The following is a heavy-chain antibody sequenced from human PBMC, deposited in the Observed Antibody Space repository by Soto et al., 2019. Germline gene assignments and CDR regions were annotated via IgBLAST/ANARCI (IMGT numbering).Heavy chain of an antibody. CDR1: GGSISSADHL. V-gene: IGHV4-30-4*01. CDR3: ARCSLVVVPAPGFDP. Sequence: SETLSLTCSVSGGSISSADHLWSWIRQPQGKGLEWIGYTHYGGSTYHNASLKSRISMSVDTSKNQFSLKLSSVRAADTALYYCARCSLVVVPAPGFDPWGRGTLVTVSS. CDR2: THYGGST. J-gene: IGHJ5*02. D-gene: IGHD2-2*01.